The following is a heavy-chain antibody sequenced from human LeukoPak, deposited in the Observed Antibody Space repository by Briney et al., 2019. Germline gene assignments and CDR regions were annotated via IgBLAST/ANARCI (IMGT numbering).Heavy chain of an antibody. CDR2: ISGSGGST. J-gene: IGHJ4*02. Sequence: GGSLRLSCAASGFTFSSYAMSWVRQAPGKGLEWVSGISGSGGSTYYADSVKGRFTISRDNSKNTLYLQMNSLRAEDTAVYYCAKTLIYYDSSGYYFDYWGQGTLVTVSS. D-gene: IGHD3-22*01. CDR3: AKTLIYYDSSGYYFDY. CDR1: GFTFSSYA. V-gene: IGHV3-23*01.